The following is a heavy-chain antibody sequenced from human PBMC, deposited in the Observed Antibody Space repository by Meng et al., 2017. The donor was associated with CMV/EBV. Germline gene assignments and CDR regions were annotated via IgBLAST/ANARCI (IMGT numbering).Heavy chain of an antibody. CDR1: GGSVSSGSYY. CDR3: AKSQAYYYGSGSDHFDY. V-gene: IGHV4-61*01. CDR2: IYYSGST. Sequence: GSLRLSCTVSGGSVSSGSYYWSWIRQPPGKGLEWIGYIYYSGSTNYNPSLKSRVTISVDTSKNQFSLKLSSVTAEDTALYYCAKSQAYYYGSGSDHFDYWGQGTLVTVSS. J-gene: IGHJ4*02. D-gene: IGHD3-10*01.